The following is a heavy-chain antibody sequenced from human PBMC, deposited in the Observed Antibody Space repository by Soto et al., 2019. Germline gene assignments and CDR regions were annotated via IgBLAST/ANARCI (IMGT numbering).Heavy chain of an antibody. D-gene: IGHD1-26*01. Sequence: QVQLVESGGGVVQPGRSLRLSCAASGFTFSSYGMHWVRQAPGKGLEWVAVISYDGSNKYYADSVKGRFTISRDNSKNTLYLQMNSLRAEDTAVYYCAKEGPESIGGATTAPELDYWGQGTLVTVSS. CDR3: AKEGPESIGGATTAPELDY. CDR2: ISYDGSNK. CDR1: GFTFSSYG. V-gene: IGHV3-30*18. J-gene: IGHJ4*02.